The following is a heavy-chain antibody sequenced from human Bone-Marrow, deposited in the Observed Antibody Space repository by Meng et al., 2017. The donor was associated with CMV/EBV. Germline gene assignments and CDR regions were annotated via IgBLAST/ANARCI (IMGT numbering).Heavy chain of an antibody. CDR2: IKQDGSEK. V-gene: IGHV3-7*01. CDR3: ASSRSGSYYGMDV. J-gene: IGHJ6*02. Sequence: GESLKISCAASGFTFSYYWMSWVRQAPGKGLEWVANIKQDGSEKYYVDSVKGRFTISRDNAKNSLYLQMNSLRAEDTAVYYCASSRSGSYYGMDVWGQGTTVTVSS. CDR1: GFTFSYYW. D-gene: IGHD1-26*01.